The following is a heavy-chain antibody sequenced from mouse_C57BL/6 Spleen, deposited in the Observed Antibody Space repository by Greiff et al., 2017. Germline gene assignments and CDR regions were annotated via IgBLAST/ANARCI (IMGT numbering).Heavy chain of an antibody. CDR3: ARDEGYSNYYFDY. CDR1: GFTFSSYA. V-gene: IGHV5-4*01. Sequence: EVKLVESGGGLVKPGGSLKLSCAASGFTFSSYAMSWVRQTPEKRLEWVATISDGGSYTYYPENVKGRLTISRDKAKNNLYLQMSHLKSEDTAMYYCARDEGYSNYYFDYWGQGTTLTVSS. CDR2: ISDGGSYT. D-gene: IGHD2-5*01. J-gene: IGHJ2*01.